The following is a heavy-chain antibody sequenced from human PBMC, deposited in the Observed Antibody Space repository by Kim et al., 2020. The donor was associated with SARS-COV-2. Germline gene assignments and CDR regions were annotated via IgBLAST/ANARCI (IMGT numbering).Heavy chain of an antibody. V-gene: IGHV3-30*04. Sequence: GGSLRLSCAASGFTFSSYAMHWVRQAPGKGLEWVAVISYDGSNKYYADSVKGRFTISRDNSKNTLYLQMNSLRAEDTAVYYCAREYDGASLINNLIDYWGQGTLVTVSS. CDR2: ISYDGSNK. J-gene: IGHJ4*02. D-gene: IGHD1-20*01. CDR1: GFTFSSYA. CDR3: AREYDGASLINNLIDY.